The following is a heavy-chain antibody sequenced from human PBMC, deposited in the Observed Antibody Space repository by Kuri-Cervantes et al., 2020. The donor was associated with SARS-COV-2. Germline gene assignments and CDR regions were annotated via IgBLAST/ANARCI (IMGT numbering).Heavy chain of an antibody. J-gene: IGHJ6*02. V-gene: IGHV4-61*01. CDR3: ASRVGYCSSTSCYAPYYYGMDV. CDR1: GGSVSSGSYY. D-gene: IGHD2-2*01. Sequence: SETLSLTCTVSGGSVSSGSYYWSWIRQPPGKGLEWIGYIYYSGSTNYNPSLKSRVTISVDTSKNQFSLKLSSVTAADTAAYYCASRVGYCSSTSCYAPYYYGMDVWGQGTTVTVSS. CDR2: IYYSGST.